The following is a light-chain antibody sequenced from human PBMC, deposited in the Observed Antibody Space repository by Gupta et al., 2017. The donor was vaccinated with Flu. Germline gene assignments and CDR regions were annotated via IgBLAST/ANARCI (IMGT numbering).Light chain of an antibody. Sequence: DIQLTQSPSTLSASVGDRVTITCRASQSIGSRLAWYQQKPCKAPNLLIYESSTWKSGVTLRFSRRGAGTEFTLTSTSRQAHDFATYYFQYDQNFWTFGQGTKVEIK. V-gene: IGKV1-5*03. CDR1: QSIGSR. CDR2: ESS. J-gene: IGKJ1*01. CDR3: QYDQNFWT.